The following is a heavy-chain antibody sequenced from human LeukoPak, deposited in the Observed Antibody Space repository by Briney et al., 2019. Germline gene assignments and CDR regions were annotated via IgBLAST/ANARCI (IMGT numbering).Heavy chain of an antibody. CDR3: AKPLWFGELTSASFDY. Sequence: GGSLRLSCAASGFTFSGYAMSWVRQAPGKGLEWVSAISGSGGSTYYADSVKGRFTISRDNSKNTLYLQMNSLRAEDTAVYYCAKPLWFGELTSASFDYWGQGTLVTVSS. V-gene: IGHV3-23*01. J-gene: IGHJ4*02. CDR2: ISGSGGST. CDR1: GFTFSGYA. D-gene: IGHD3-10*01.